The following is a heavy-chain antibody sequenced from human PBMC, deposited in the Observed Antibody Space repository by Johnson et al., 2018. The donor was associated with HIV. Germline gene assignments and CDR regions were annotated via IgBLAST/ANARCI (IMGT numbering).Heavy chain of an antibody. CDR3: AGGSLTDDGCAA. CDR2: ISYDGSNK. CDR1: GFTFSSYA. Sequence: QVQLVESGGGLVKPGGSLRLSCAASGFTFSSYAMHWVRQAPGKGLEWVAVISYDGSNKYYADSVKGRFTISRDNAKNSLSLQMNSLRGEDTAVSDCAGGSLTDDGCAAGGQGTLVIVSS. D-gene: IGHD3-22*01. V-gene: IGHV3-30*04. J-gene: IGHJ3*01.